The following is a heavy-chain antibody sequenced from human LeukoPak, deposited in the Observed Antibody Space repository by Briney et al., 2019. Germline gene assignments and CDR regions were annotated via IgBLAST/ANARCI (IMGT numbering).Heavy chain of an antibody. V-gene: IGHV1-46*01. CDR3: ARVDTAMVAGGGDY. CDR2: INPSSGNA. Sequence: ASVKVSCKASGYTFTSYYMHWVRQAPGQGLEWMGMINPSSGNARYAQKFQGRVTMARDTSTSTMYMELSSLRSEDTAVYYCARVDTAMVAGGGDYWGQGTLVTVSS. J-gene: IGHJ4*02. D-gene: IGHD5-18*01. CDR1: GYTFTSYY.